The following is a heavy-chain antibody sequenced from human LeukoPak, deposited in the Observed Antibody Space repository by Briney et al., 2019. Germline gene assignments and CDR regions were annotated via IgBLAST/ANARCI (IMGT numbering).Heavy chain of an antibody. V-gene: IGHV4-4*02. J-gene: IGHJ4*02. D-gene: IGHD1-26*01. CDR1: GGSITTTNY. CDR2: ISLSGYT. CDR3: SGESGPYSPFGH. Sequence: SGTLSLTCAVSGGSITTTNYWCWVRPSPEGGLEWIGEISLSGYTGFTPSLRGRVTISLDESKNHLSLTLTSVTAADTAIYYCSGESGPYSPFGHWGQGILVTVTT.